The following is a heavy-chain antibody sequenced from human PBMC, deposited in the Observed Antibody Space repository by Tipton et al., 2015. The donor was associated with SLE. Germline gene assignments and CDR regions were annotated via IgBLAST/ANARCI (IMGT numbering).Heavy chain of an antibody. CDR1: GGSISSGGYY. Sequence: GLVKPSETLSLTCTVSGGSISSGGYYWSWIRQHPGKGLEWIGYIYYSGSTYYNPSLKSRVTISVDTSKNQFSLKLSSVTAADTAVYYCAREGGRQQLVGYWGQGTLVTVSS. CDR3: AREGGRQQLVGY. D-gene: IGHD6-13*01. J-gene: IGHJ4*02. CDR2: IYYSGST. V-gene: IGHV4-31*03.